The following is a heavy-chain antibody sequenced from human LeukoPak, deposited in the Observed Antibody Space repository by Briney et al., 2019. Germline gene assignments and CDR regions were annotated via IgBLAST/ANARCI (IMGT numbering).Heavy chain of an antibody. CDR3: AGATTDRTDFDY. D-gene: IGHD1-26*01. Sequence: ASVKVSCKVSGYTLTELSMHWVRQAPGKGLEWMGGFDPEDGETIYAQKFQGRVTMTEDTSTDTAYMELSSLRSEDTAVYYCAGATTDRTDFDYWGQGTLVTVSS. CDR1: GYTLTELS. V-gene: IGHV1-24*01. J-gene: IGHJ4*02. CDR2: FDPEDGET.